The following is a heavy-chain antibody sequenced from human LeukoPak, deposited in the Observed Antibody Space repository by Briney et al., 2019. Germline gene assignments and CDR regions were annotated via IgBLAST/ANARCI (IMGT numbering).Heavy chain of an antibody. CDR3: ARHNPGYGSGSYHYYFDY. CDR2: IYYSGST. CDR1: VGSISSSRYY. J-gene: IGHJ4*02. Sequence: SETLSLTCTVSVGSISSSRYYWGWIRQPPGKGLEWIGSIYYSGSTYYNPSLKSRVTISVDTSKNQFSLKLSSVTAADTAVYYCARHNPGYGSGSYHYYFDYWGQGTLVTVSS. D-gene: IGHD3-10*01. V-gene: IGHV4-39*01.